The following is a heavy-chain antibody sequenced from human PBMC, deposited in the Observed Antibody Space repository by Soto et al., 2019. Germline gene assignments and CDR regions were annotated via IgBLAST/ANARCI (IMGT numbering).Heavy chain of an antibody. CDR3: ARAKGPYCTSISCPNWFDP. V-gene: IGHV1-2*04. D-gene: IGHD2-2*01. CDR2: INPKSGGT. CDR1: GYTFTGYH. Sequence: ASVKVSCKASGYTFTGYHIHWVRQAPGQGLEWMGWINPKSGGTNCAQKFQGWVTMTRDTSISTVYMELSRLRSDDTAVYSCARAKGPYCTSISCPNWFDPWGQGTLVTVSS. J-gene: IGHJ5*02.